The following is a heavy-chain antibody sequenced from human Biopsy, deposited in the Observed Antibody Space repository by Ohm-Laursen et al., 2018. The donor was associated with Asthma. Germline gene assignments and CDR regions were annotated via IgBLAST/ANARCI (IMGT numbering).Heavy chain of an antibody. J-gene: IGHJ6*02. CDR1: GFSFSDYY. V-gene: IGHV3-11*01. D-gene: IGHD5-24*01. Sequence: SLRLSCSASGFSFSDYYMTWMRQAPGKGLEWVSSISSSGSTTYPAESVKGRFTISRDNAQKSLFLQMGSLRAEDTAIYYCARVFESSEWGPFYNFGLDVWGQGTTVAVSS. CDR2: ISSSGSTT. CDR3: ARVFESSEWGPFYNFGLDV.